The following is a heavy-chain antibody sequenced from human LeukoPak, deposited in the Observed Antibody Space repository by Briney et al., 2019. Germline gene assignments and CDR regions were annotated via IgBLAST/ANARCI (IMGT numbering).Heavy chain of an antibody. CDR2: INQDGSQK. Sequence: GGSLRLSCIASGFTFSNYWITWVRQAPGKGLDWAAHINQDGSQKLYVDSVKGRFTVSRDNAQNSLYLQMNSLRAEDTAVYYCARWRGQQFEFDLWGQGTLVTVSS. V-gene: IGHV3-7*01. CDR3: ARWRGQQFEFDL. CDR1: GFTFSNYW. D-gene: IGHD5-24*01. J-gene: IGHJ4*02.